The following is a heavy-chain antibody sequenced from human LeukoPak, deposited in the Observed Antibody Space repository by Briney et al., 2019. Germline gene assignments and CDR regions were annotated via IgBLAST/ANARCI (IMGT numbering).Heavy chain of an antibody. CDR1: GFTFSSYS. Sequence: GGSLRLSCAASGFTFSSYSMNWVRQAPGKGLEWVSYISSSSSTIYYADSVKGRFTISRDNAKNPLYLQMNSLRAEDTAVYYCARSVDSSGRGVWGQGTLVTVSS. V-gene: IGHV3-48*01. J-gene: IGHJ4*02. CDR2: ISSSSSTI. D-gene: IGHD6-19*01. CDR3: ARSVDSSGRGV.